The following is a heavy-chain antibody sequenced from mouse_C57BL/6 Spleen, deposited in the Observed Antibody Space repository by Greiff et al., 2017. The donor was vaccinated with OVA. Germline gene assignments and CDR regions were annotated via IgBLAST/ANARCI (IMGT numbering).Heavy chain of an antibody. Sequence: VKLMESGAELVKPGASVKLSCKASGYTFTSYWMHWVKQRPGQGLEWIGMIHPNSGSTNYNEKFKSKATLTVDKSSSTAYMQLSSLTSEDSAVYYCARSLYYDYTWFAYWGQGTLVTVSA. D-gene: IGHD2-4*01. CDR2: IHPNSGST. J-gene: IGHJ3*01. CDR1: GYTFTSYW. CDR3: ARSLYYDYTWFAY. V-gene: IGHV1-64*01.